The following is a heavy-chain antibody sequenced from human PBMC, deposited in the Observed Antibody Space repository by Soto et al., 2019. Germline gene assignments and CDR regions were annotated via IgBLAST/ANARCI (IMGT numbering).Heavy chain of an antibody. CDR2: IGGSGANT. CDR1: VFTLNMYA. D-gene: IGHD1-1*01. V-gene: IGHV3-23*01. CDR3: ARTITGYFWAGAY. Sequence: GSLRLCCAASVFTLNMYAMSWVRQAPGKGLEWVSGIGGSGANTYYADFVKGRFTISRDNSKNTLYLQMDSLRAEDTAIYYCARTITGYFWAGAYWGQGTLVTVSS. J-gene: IGHJ4*02.